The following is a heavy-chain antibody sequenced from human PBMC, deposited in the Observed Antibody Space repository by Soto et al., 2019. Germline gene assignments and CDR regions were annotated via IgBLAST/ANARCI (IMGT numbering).Heavy chain of an antibody. CDR2: IIPIFGTA. Sequence: QVQLVQSGAEVKKPGSSVKVSCKASGGTFSSYAISWVRQAPGQGLEWMGGIIPIFGTANYAQKFQGRVTITADASTSTAYMELIRLRSEDTAVYYCARPRGGHDGAVGRGYYYCMDVWGQGTTVTVSS. D-gene: IGHD1-26*01. CDR1: GGTFSSYA. J-gene: IGHJ6*02. V-gene: IGHV1-69*12. CDR3: ARPRGGHDGAVGRGYYYCMDV.